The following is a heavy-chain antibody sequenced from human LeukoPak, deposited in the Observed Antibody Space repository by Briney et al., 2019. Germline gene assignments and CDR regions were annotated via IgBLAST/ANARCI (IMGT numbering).Heavy chain of an antibody. J-gene: IGHJ4*02. CDR1: GYTFTGYY. D-gene: IGHD6-19*01. CDR3: ARVSSSGWREIDY. Sequence: EASVKVSCKASGYTFTGYYMHWVRQAPGQGLEWMGRIIPILGIANYAQKFQGRVTITADKSTSAAYMELSSLRSEDTAVYYCARVSSSGWREIDYWGQGTLVTVSS. V-gene: IGHV1-69*04. CDR2: IIPILGIA.